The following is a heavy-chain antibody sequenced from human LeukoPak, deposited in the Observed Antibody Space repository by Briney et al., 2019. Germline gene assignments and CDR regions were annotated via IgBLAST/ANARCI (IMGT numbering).Heavy chain of an antibody. CDR2: VHYSGST. V-gene: IGHV4-59*08. Sequence: SETLSLTCTVSGGSISNYYWSWIRQPPGKGLEWIGYVHYSGSTNYNPSLKSRAAISVDTSKSQFSLKLSSVTAADTAIYYCARGYSSSWYYFDYWGQGTLVTVSS. D-gene: IGHD6-13*01. CDR3: ARGYSSSWYYFDY. J-gene: IGHJ4*02. CDR1: GGSISNYY.